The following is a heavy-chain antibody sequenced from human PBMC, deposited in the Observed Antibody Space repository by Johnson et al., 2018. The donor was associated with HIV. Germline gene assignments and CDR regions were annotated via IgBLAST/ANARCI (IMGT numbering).Heavy chain of an antibody. V-gene: IGHV3-23*04. CDR3: AKVDDLATMIVGDALDI. D-gene: IGHD5-12*01. CDR2: ITGRGAIT. Sequence: VQLVESGGGLIQPGGSLRLSCAASGFTVSSNYAMSWVRQAPGKGLEWVSEITGRGAITYDADSWKGRVTISREHSTNTLYLQMNSMRAEDTAIYYCAKVDDLATMIVGDALDIWGQGTMVTVSP. CDR1: GFTVSSNYA. J-gene: IGHJ3*02.